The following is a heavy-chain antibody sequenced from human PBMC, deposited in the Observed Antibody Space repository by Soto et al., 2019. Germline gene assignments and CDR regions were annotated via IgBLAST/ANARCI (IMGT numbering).Heavy chain of an antibody. D-gene: IGHD6-6*01. Sequence: GGSLRLSCAASGFTFSSSGMHWVRQAPGKGLEYVSGISSNGINTYYANSVQGRFTISRDNSKNTVYLQMGSLRPEDMAVYYCARRARPDFYYMDVWGKGTTVTVSS. V-gene: IGHV3-64*01. CDR3: ARRARPDFYYMDV. J-gene: IGHJ6*03. CDR2: ISSNGINT. CDR1: GFTFSSSG.